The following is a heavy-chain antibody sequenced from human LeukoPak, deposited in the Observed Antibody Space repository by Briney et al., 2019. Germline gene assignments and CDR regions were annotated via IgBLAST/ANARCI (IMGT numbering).Heavy chain of an antibody. CDR1: GGSFSGYY. CDR3: ARGRVSSGWYGDAFDI. CDR2: INHSGST. V-gene: IGHV4-34*01. D-gene: IGHD6-19*01. Sequence: SETLSLTCAVYGGSFSGYYWSWIRQPPGKGLEWIGEINHSGSTNYNPSLKSRVTIPVETSKNQFSLKLSSVTAADTAVYYCARGRVSSGWYGDAFDIWGQGTMVTVSS. J-gene: IGHJ3*02.